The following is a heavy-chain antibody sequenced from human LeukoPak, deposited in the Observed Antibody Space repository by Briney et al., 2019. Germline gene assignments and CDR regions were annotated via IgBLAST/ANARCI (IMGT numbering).Heavy chain of an antibody. CDR2: ISASGSRT. V-gene: IGHV3-23*01. CDR3: AKAQDRGWFDP. Sequence: GGSLRLSCAASGFTFSSYAMNWVRQAPGKGLEWVSTISASGSRTYYADSVKGRFSISRDKSKNTMYVQMNSLRAEDTAVYYCAKAQDRGWFDPWGQGTLVTVSS. J-gene: IGHJ5*02. CDR1: GFTFSSYA.